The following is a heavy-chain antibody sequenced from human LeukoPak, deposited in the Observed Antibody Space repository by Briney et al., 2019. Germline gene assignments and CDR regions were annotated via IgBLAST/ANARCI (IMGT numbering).Heavy chain of an antibody. CDR1: GFTFTNYA. J-gene: IGHJ6*02. CDR2: ISGSGGST. V-gene: IGHV3-23*01. Sequence: PGGSLRLSCVASGFTFTNYAMSWVRQAPGKGLEWVSAISGSGGSTYYADSVKGRFTISRDNSKNTLYLQMNSLRAEDTAVYYCAKYAVPAAHRMDVWGQGTTVTVSS. CDR3: AKYAVPAAHRMDV. D-gene: IGHD2-2*01.